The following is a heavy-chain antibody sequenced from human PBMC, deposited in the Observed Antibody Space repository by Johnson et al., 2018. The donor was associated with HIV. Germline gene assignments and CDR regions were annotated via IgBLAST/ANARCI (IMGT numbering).Heavy chain of an antibody. J-gene: IGHJ3*02. D-gene: IGHD2/OR15-2a*01. CDR2: ISSSAISF. CDR3: ARRLSPDSFDI. Sequence: QVQLVESGGGLVKPGGSLRLSCAASGFTFSDYYMGWIRQAPGKGLDWVSSISSSAISFYYADSVKGRFTITRDNAKISVYLQMNNLRAEDTAVYYCARRLSPDSFDIWGQGTMVTVSS. CDR1: GFTFSDYY. V-gene: IGHV3-11*04.